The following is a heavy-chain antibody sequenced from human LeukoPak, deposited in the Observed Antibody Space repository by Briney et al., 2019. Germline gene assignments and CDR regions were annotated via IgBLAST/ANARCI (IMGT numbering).Heavy chain of an antibody. Sequence: SDTLSLTYTVSGGSISSYYWSWIRQPPGKGLDWMGYIYYGGSTNYDPSLKSRVTISVDTSKNQFSLNLSSVTAADTAVYYCARKSYGSGSYIRVGFDYWGQGTLVTVSS. CDR1: GGSISSYY. CDR2: IYYGGST. V-gene: IGHV4-59*08. J-gene: IGHJ4*02. D-gene: IGHD3-10*01. CDR3: ARKSYGSGSYIRVGFDY.